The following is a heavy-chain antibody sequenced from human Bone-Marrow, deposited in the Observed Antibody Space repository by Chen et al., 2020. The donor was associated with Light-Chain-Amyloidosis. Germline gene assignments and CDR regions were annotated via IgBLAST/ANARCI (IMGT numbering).Heavy chain of an antibody. CDR2: ISGSGNSI. CDR3: AKAIVSPGLGRQKRGYHFDS. J-gene: IGHJ4*02. V-gene: IGHV3-23*01. CDR1: GFTFGHSA. D-gene: IGHD1-26*01. Sequence: DVQLLESGGGLVQPGGSLGLSGSPSGFTFGHSALAWVRQAPGKGLEWVSGISGSGNSIFYADSVKGRFTISRDNSKDTLSLQMNSLRDDDMAIYYCAKAIVSPGLGRQKRGYHFDSWGQGTLVTVSS.